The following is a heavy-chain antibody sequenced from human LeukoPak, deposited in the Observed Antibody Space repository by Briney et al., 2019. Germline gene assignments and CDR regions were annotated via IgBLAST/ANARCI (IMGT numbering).Heavy chain of an antibody. V-gene: IGHV3-7*01. CDR1: GFTFSSYW. CDR2: IKEDGSQK. Sequence: GGSLRLSCAASGFTFSSYWMSWVRQAPGKGLEWVANIKEDGSQKYYVDSVKGRFTISRDNARNSLYLQMNSLRVDDTAVYYCARGGGSFDSWGQGTLVTVSS. J-gene: IGHJ4*02. CDR3: ARGGGSFDS. D-gene: IGHD2-15*01.